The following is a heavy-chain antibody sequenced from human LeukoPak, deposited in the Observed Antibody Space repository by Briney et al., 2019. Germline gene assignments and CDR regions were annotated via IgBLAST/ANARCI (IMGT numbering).Heavy chain of an antibody. CDR2: IIPILGTP. Sequence: ASVKVSCKASGDTFSGYPFSWVRQAPGQGLEWMGGIIPILGTPNYAQKFQGRLTITADTSTTTVYMEVSSLRSDDTAVYYCATAPGWLWGQGTLVTVSS. CDR3: ATAPGWL. CDR1: GDTFSGYP. D-gene: IGHD6-19*01. V-gene: IGHV1-69*10. J-gene: IGHJ4*02.